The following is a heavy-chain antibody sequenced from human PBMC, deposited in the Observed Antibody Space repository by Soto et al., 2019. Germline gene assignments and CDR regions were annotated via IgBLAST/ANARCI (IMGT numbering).Heavy chain of an antibody. V-gene: IGHV4-59*01. J-gene: IGHJ4*02. CDR3: ARDRGDGVDY. D-gene: IGHD3-10*01. CDR2: IYYSGST. CDR1: GGSISSYY. Sequence: PSETLSLTCTVSGGSISSYYWSWIRQPPGKGLEWIGYIYYSGSTNYNPSLKSRVTISVDTSKNQFFLKLSSVTAADTAVYYCARDRGDGVDYWGQGTLVTVSS.